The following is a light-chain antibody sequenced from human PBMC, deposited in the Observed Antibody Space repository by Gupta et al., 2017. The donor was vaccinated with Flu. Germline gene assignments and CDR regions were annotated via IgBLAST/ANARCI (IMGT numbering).Light chain of an antibody. CDR2: EDT. V-gene: IGLV6-57*01. CDR3: QSYDSSSWV. Sequence: NFMLTQPHYVSESPGKTVTISCTRSSGSIASNYVQWYQQRPGSSPTTVIYEDTQRPSGVPDRFSGSIDSSSNSASLTISGLKTEDEADYFCQSYDSSSWVFGGGTKLTVL. J-gene: IGLJ3*02. CDR1: SGSIASNY.